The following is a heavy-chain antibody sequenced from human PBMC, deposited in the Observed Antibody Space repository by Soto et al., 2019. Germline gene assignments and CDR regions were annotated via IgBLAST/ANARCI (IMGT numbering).Heavy chain of an antibody. CDR2: ISYDGSNK. V-gene: IGHV3-30*18. CDR3: AKVAHGDYELVMDV. J-gene: IGHJ6*02. Sequence: QVQLVESGGGVVQPGRSLRLSCAASGFTFSSYGMHWVRQAPGKGLEWVAVISYDGSNKYYADSVKGRFTISRDNSKNTQYLQMNSLRAEDTAVYYCAKVAHGDYELVMDVWGQGTTVTVSS. D-gene: IGHD4-17*01. CDR1: GFTFSSYG.